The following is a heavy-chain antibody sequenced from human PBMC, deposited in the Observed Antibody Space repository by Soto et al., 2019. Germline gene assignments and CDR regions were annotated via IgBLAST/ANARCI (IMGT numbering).Heavy chain of an antibody. J-gene: IGHJ6*02. CDR3: ARTKGIRDGMDV. V-gene: IGHV3-33*01. CDR1: GFTFSSYG. Sequence: QVQLVESGGGVVQPGRSLRLSCAASGFTFSSYGMHWVRQAPGKGLEWVAVIWYDGSNKYYADSVKGRFTISRDNSKNTLYLQMNSLRAEDTAVYYCARTKGIRDGMDVWGQGTTVTVSS. D-gene: IGHD2-8*01. CDR2: IWYDGSNK.